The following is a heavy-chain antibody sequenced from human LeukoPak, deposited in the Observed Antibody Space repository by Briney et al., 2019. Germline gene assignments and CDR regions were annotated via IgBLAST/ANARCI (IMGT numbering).Heavy chain of an antibody. CDR2: INPSGGST. D-gene: IGHD4-23*01. V-gene: IGHV1-46*01. CDR3: ATDSGGGPTGRYGFDI. CDR1: GYTFTSYY. J-gene: IGHJ3*02. Sequence: ASVKVSCKTSGYTFTSYYMHWVRQAPGQGLEWMGIINPSGGSTSYAQKFQGRVTMTRDTSTSTVYMELSSLRSEDTAVYYCATDSGGGPTGRYGFDIWGQGTMVTVSS.